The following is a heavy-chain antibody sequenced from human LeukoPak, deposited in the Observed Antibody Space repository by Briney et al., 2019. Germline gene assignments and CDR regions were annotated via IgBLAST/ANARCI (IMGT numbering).Heavy chain of an antibody. V-gene: IGHV3-11*04. CDR1: GFTFSDYY. CDR3: ELGPDSSGYYPSY. D-gene: IGHD3-22*01. CDR2: ISSSGSTI. Sequence: TGGSLRLSCAASGFTFSDYYMSWIRQAPGKGLEWVSYISSSGSTIYYADSVKGRFTISRDNSKNTLYLQMNSLRAEDTAVYYCELGPDSSGYYPSYWGQGTLVTVSS. J-gene: IGHJ4*02.